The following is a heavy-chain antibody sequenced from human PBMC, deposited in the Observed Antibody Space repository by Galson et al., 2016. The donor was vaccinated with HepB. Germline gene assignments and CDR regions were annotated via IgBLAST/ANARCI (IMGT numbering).Heavy chain of an antibody. Sequence: QSGAEVKKPGESLRISCKASGYSFSSFWIGWVRQMPGKGLEWMGIIYPGDSDTRDSPSFQGQVTISADRSINTAYLQWSSLRASDTAMYYYARGQGYSHGFNWFDPWGQGTLVTVSS. CDR2: IYPGDSDT. V-gene: IGHV5-51*01. J-gene: IGHJ5*02. D-gene: IGHD5-18*01. CDR1: GYSFSSFW. CDR3: ARGQGYSHGFNWFDP.